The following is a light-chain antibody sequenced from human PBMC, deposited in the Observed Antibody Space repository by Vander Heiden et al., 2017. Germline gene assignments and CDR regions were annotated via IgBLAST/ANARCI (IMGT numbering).Light chain of an antibody. CDR3: MQALQTLSIT. CDR2: LGS. CDR1: QSLLHSNGYNY. V-gene: IGKV2-28*01. J-gene: IGKJ5*01. Sequence: DIVMTQSPLSLPVTPGETASISCRSSQSLLHSNGYNYLDWYLQKPGQSPQLLIYLGSNRASGVPDRFSGSGSGTDFTLKISRVEAEDVGVYYCMQALQTLSITFGQGTRLEIK.